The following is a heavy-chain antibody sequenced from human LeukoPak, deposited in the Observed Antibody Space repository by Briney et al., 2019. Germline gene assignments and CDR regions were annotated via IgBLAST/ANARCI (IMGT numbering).Heavy chain of an antibody. Sequence: GGSLRLSCTASGFAFSSYGMNWVRQAPGKGLVWVSRITSDGRDTVYADSVKGRFTISRDNARNTVYLQMDGLRAEDSAVYFCATDWLYRLEKWGQGALVTVSS. CDR2: ITSDGRDT. V-gene: IGHV3-74*01. D-gene: IGHD4-11*01. CDR1: GFAFSSYG. J-gene: IGHJ4*02. CDR3: ATDWLYRLEK.